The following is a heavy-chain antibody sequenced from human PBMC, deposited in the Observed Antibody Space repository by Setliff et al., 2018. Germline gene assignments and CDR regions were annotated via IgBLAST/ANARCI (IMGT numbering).Heavy chain of an antibody. CDR2: IIPIFGTA. J-gene: IGHJ5*02. CDR1: GATFSSYA. Sequence: ASVKVSCKASGATFSSYAISWVRQAPGQGLEWMGRIIPIFGTANYAQMFQGRVTITADKSTSTAYMELSSLRSEDTAVYYCARAPSSTVINWFDPWGQGTLVTVSS. D-gene: IGHD3-22*01. V-gene: IGHV1-69*06. CDR3: ARAPSSTVINWFDP.